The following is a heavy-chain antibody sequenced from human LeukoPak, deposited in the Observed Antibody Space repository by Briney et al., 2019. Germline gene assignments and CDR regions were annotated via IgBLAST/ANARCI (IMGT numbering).Heavy chain of an antibody. CDR1: GGTFSSYA. CDR2: IIPILGIA. D-gene: IGHD4-23*01. V-gene: IGHV1-69*04. Sequence: SVKVSCKASGGTFSSYAISWVRQAPGQGLDWMGRIIPILGIANYAQKFQGRVTITADKSTSTAFMELSTLRSEDTAVYYCARAEDDYGGKVGTLYFDLWGRGTLVTVSS. CDR3: ARAEDDYGGKVGTLYFDL. J-gene: IGHJ2*01.